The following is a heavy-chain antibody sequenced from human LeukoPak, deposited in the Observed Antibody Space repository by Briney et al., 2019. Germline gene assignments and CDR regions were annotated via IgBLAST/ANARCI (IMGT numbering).Heavy chain of an antibody. D-gene: IGHD6-19*01. CDR1: GFTFSSYS. J-gene: IGHJ4*02. CDR3: ARDPPYSSGRFWEAY. V-gene: IGHV3-21*01. Sequence: PGGSLRLSCAASGFTFSSYSMNWVRQAPGKGLEWVSSISSSSSYIYYADSVKGRFTISRDNAKNSLYLQMNSLRAEDTAVYYCARDPPYSSGRFWEAYWGQGTLVTVSS. CDR2: ISSSSSYI.